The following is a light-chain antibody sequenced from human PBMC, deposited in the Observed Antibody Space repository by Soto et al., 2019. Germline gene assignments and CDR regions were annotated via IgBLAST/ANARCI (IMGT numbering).Light chain of an antibody. V-gene: IGKV3-20*01. CDR3: QQYQNLWT. CDR1: QSVSNNY. J-gene: IGKJ1*01. Sequence: EIVLTQSPGTLSLSPGERATLSCRASQSVSNNYLAWYQQKPGQAPRLLIYGASNRATGIPDRFSGSGSGTDFTLTISRLEPEDFAVYYCQQYQNLWTFGQGTKVDIK. CDR2: GAS.